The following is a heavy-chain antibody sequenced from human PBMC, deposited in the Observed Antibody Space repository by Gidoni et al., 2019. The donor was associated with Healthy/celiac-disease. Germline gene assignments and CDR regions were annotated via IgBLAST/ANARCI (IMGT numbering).Heavy chain of an antibody. Sequence: EVQLVESGGGLVQPGGSLRLSCAASGLPFSSYSMNWVRQAPGKGLGWVSYISSSSSTIYYADSVNGRFTISRDNANNSLYLPMNSLRAEDTAVYYCARLNREDYSNYVLCYWGQGTLVTVSS. CDR1: GLPFSSYS. CDR3: ARLNREDYSNYVLCY. CDR2: ISSSSSTI. D-gene: IGHD4-4*01. J-gene: IGHJ4*02. V-gene: IGHV3-48*01.